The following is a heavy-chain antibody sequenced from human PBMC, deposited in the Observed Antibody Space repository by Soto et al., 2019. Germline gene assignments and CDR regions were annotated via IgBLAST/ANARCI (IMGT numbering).Heavy chain of an antibody. J-gene: IGHJ4*02. D-gene: IGHD5-12*01. CDR2: ISSNGGST. Sequence: GGSLRLSCAGSGFTFSSYAMHWVRQAPGKGLEYVSAISSNGGSTYYANSVQGRFTISRDNSKNTLYLQMGSLRAEDMAVYYCARVGDGYNPPLKYWGQGT. CDR3: ARVGDGYNPPLKY. CDR1: GFTFSSYA. V-gene: IGHV3-64*01.